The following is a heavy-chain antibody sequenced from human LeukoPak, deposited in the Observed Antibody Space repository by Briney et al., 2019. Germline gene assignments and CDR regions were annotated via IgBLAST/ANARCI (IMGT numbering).Heavy chain of an antibody. J-gene: IGHJ4*02. CDR2: ISGSGGST. CDR1: GFTFSSYA. V-gene: IGHV3-23*01. D-gene: IGHD6-6*01. CDR3: ARESRVIAARPMGFDY. Sequence: GGSLRLSCAASGFTFSSYAMSWVRQAPGKGLEWVSAISGSGGSTYYADSVKGRFTISRDNAKNSLYLQMISLRAEDTAAYYCARESRVIAARPMGFDYWGQGTLVTVSS.